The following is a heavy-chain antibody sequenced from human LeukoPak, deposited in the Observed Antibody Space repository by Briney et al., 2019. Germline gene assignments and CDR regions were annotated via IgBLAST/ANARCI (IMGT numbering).Heavy chain of an antibody. CDR1: GFTFSGST. CDR2: IRSRANSYAT. D-gene: IGHD2-2*01. V-gene: IGHV3-73*01. J-gene: IGHJ4*02. CDR3: ARGDTPAGRDY. Sequence: GGTLRLSCAASGFTFSGSTMHWVRQASGKGLEWVGRIRSRANSYATAYGASVKGRFTISRDDSKNTAYLQMNSLKTEDTAVYYCARGDTPAGRDYWGQGTLVTVSS.